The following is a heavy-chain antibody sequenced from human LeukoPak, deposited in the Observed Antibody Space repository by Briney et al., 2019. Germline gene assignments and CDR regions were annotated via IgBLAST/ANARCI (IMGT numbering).Heavy chain of an antibody. Sequence: GGSLRLSCAASGFTFGSYPVSWVRQAPGRGLEWVSAITSSGGTYYIPSVRGRFIVSRDNSRNTLYLQMNGLTAEDTAIYYCAKEDPRAHTTGFDPGGQGTLVPVSS. CDR1: GFTFGSYP. CDR3: AKEDPRAHTTGFDP. CDR2: ITSSGGT. D-gene: IGHD1-1*01. V-gene: IGHV3-23*01. J-gene: IGHJ5*02.